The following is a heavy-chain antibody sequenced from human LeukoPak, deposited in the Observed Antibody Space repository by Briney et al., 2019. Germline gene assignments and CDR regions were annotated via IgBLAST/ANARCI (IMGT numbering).Heavy chain of an antibody. Sequence: ASVKVSCKASGYTFTSYDINWVRQATGQGLEWMGWMNPNSGNTGYAQKFQGRVTITRNTSISTAYMELSSLRSENTAVYYCERGYSGYDGGYYVDYWGQGTLVTVSS. J-gene: IGHJ4*02. D-gene: IGHD5-12*01. V-gene: IGHV1-8*03. CDR1: GYTFTSYD. CDR3: ERGYSGYDGGYYVDY. CDR2: MNPNSGNT.